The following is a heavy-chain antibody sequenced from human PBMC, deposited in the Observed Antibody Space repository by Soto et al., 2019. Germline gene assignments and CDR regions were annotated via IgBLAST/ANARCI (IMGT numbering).Heavy chain of an antibody. CDR2: IIPIFGTA. J-gene: IGHJ4*02. V-gene: IGHV1-69*01. D-gene: IGHD1-7*01. CDR1: GGTFSSYA. Sequence: QVQLVQSGAEVKKPGSSVKVSCKASGGTFSSYAISWVRQAPGQGLEWMGGIIPIFGTANYAQKFQGRVTITADESTSTAYMELSSVRSEDTAVYYCERDDTFAGTTYYWGQGTLVTVSS. CDR3: ERDDTFAGTTYY.